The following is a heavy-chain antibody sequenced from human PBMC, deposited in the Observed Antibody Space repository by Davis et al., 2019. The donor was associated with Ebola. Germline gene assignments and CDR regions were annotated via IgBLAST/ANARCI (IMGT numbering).Heavy chain of an antibody. J-gene: IGHJ4*02. Sequence: SETLSLTCTVSGGSVSSGYYYWSWIRQHPGKGLEWIGYIYYSGSTYYNPSLKSRVTISVDTSKNQFSLKLSSVTAADTAVYYCARTVVLLWFGESYVDYWGQGTLVTVSS. CDR3: ARTVVLLWFGESYVDY. CDR1: GGSVSSGYYY. V-gene: IGHV4-31*03. CDR2: IYYSGST. D-gene: IGHD3-10*01.